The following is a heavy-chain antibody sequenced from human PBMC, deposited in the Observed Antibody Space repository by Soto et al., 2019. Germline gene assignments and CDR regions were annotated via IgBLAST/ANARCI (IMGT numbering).Heavy chain of an antibody. CDR3: AKDGGSDSYYFDF. D-gene: IGHD2-21*02. CDR2: IKQDGSEK. V-gene: IGHV3-7*03. J-gene: IGHJ4*02. CDR1: GLSFSDDW. Sequence: GGALRLSCAASGLSFSDDWMTWVCQAPGKGLEWVANIKQDGSEKFYEASVQGRFTLSRDNAKNSLYLQLNGLRPDDTAVYYCAKDGGSDSYYFDFWGQGTLVTVS.